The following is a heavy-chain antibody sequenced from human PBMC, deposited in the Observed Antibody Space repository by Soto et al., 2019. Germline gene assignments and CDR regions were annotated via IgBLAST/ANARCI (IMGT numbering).Heavy chain of an antibody. CDR3: ARDRGSGYTDY. CDR2: IYYSGST. D-gene: IGHD5-12*01. V-gene: IGHV4-59*01. Sequence: QVQLQESGPGLVKPSETLSLTCTVSGGSISSYYWSWIRQPPGKGLEWIGYIYYSGSTNYNPSLKSRVTISVDTSKNQFSLKLSSVTAADTAVYYCARDRGSGYTDYRGQGTLVTVSS. CDR1: GGSISSYY. J-gene: IGHJ4*02.